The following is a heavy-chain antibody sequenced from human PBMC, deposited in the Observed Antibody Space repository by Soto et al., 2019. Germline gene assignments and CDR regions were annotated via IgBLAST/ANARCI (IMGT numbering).Heavy chain of an antibody. D-gene: IGHD2-21*02. CDR3: ARVRDGGNSSPYYYYGMDV. J-gene: IGHJ6*02. CDR2: IIPIFGTA. Sequence: QVQLVQSGAEVKKPGSSVKVSCKASGGTFSSYAISWVRQAPGQGLEWMGGIIPIFGTANYAQKFQGRVTITANESTSTAYIELSSLRSEDTAVYYCARVRDGGNSSPYYYYGMDVWGQGTTVTVSS. V-gene: IGHV1-69*01. CDR1: GGTFSSYA.